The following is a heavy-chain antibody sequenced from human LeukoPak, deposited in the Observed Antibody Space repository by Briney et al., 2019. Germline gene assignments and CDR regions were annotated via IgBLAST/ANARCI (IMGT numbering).Heavy chain of an antibody. CDR2: ITSSSSYT. CDR1: GFTFSDYY. CDR3: ARAVGTAMAQD. D-gene: IGHD5-18*01. Sequence: GGSLRLSCAASGFTFSDYYMSWIRQPPGQGLEWVSYITSSSSYTNYADSVKGRFTISRDNSKNTLFLQMNSLRAEDTAVYYCARAVGTAMAQDWGQGTLVTVSS. J-gene: IGHJ4*02. V-gene: IGHV3-11*06.